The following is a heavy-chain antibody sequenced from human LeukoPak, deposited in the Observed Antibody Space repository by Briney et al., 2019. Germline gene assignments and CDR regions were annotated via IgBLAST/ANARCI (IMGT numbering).Heavy chain of an antibody. J-gene: IGHJ4*02. D-gene: IGHD1-26*01. CDR1: GFTFSSYS. CDR3: ARAIVGATRGGYFDY. V-gene: IGHV3-21*04. Sequence: GGSLRLSCAASGFTFSSYSMNWVRQAPGKGLEWVSSISSSSSYIYYADSVKGRFTISRDNSKNTLYLQMNSLRAEDTAVYYCARAIVGATRGGYFDYWGQGTLVTVSS. CDR2: ISSSSSYI.